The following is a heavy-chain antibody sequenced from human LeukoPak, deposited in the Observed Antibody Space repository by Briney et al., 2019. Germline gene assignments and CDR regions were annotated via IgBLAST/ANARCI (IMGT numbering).Heavy chain of an antibody. CDR2: IKQDGSDI. V-gene: IGHV3-7*05. Sequence: GGSLRLSCAASGFNFNSYWMSWVRQAPGKGLECVANIKQDGSDIYFVDSVKGRFTISRDNAKNSLYLQMNSLRGEDTAVYYCAYCSGGNWFDPWGQGTLVTVSS. D-gene: IGHD2-15*01. J-gene: IGHJ5*02. CDR3: AYCSGGNWFDP. CDR1: GFNFNSYW.